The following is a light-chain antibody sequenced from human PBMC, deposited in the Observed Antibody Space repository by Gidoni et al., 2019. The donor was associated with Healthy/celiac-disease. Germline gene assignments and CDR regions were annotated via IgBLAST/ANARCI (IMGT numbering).Light chain of an antibody. Sequence: DIVLTKYPDSPPASLGESATINCKSSQRVLYSSNNKSYLAWYKQKPGQPPKLLIYWSSTLESGVPDQFSGSGSGTDFTLTISILQAEDVAVYYCQQYYSTPYTFGQXTKLEIK. J-gene: IGKJ2*01. CDR2: WSS. V-gene: IGKV4-1*01. CDR3: QQYYSTPYT. CDR1: QRVLYSSNNKSY.